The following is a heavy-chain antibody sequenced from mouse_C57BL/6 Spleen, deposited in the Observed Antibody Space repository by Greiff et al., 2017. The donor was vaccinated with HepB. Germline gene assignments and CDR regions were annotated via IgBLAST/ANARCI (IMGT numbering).Heavy chain of an antibody. D-gene: IGHD1-1*01. CDR3: ARPHYYGSSHWYFDV. CDR1: GFTFSSYG. V-gene: IGHV5-6*01. Sequence: EVQRVESGGDLVKPGGSLKLSCAASGFTFSSYGMSWVRQTPDKRLEWVATISSGGSYTYYPDSVKGRFTISRDNAKKTLYLQMSSLKSEDTAMYYCARPHYYGSSHWYFDVWGTGTTVTVSS. J-gene: IGHJ1*03. CDR2: ISSGGSYT.